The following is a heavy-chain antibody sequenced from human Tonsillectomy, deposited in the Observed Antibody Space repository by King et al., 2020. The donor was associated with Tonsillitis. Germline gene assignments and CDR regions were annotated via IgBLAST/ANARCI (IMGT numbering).Heavy chain of an antibody. J-gene: IGHJ6*02. D-gene: IGHD6-6*01. V-gene: IGHV3-23*04. CDR2: ISGSDGST. CDR3: AKTSYSSSFGMDV. Sequence: QLVQSGGGLVLPGGSLRLSCAASGFTFSSYAMSWVRQAPGKGLQWVSGISGSDGSTYYTDSVKGRFTISRDNSKNTLCLQMNSLRAEDTAVYYCAKTSYSSSFGMDVWGQGTTVTVSS. CDR1: GFTFSSYA.